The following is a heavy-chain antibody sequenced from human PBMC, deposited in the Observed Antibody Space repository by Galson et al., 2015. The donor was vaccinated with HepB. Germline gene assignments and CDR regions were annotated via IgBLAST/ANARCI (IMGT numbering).Heavy chain of an antibody. D-gene: IGHD1-14*01. CDR1: GGSFSGYY. CDR3: ALRRRGPGLLDY. J-gene: IGHJ4*02. CDR2: INHSGST. V-gene: IGHV4-34*01. Sequence: ETLSLTCAVYGGSFSGYYWSWIRQPPGKGLEWIGEINHSGSTNYNPSLKSRVTISVDTSKNQFSLKLSSVTAADTAVYYCALRRRGPGLLDYWGQGTLVTVSS.